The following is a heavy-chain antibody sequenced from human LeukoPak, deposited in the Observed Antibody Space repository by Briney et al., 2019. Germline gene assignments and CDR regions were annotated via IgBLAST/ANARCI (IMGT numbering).Heavy chain of an antibody. J-gene: IGHJ6*03. CDR3: AKGAGDYVRPGYYYHMDV. CDR1: GFTFSSYG. Sequence: PGGSLRLSCAASGFTFSSYGMHWVRQAPGKGLEWVAVIWYDGSNKYYADSVKGRFTISRDNSKNTLFLQMNSLRAEDTAVYYCAKGAGDYVRPGYYYHMDVWGKGTTVTVSS. D-gene: IGHD4-17*01. V-gene: IGHV3-33*06. CDR2: IWYDGSNK.